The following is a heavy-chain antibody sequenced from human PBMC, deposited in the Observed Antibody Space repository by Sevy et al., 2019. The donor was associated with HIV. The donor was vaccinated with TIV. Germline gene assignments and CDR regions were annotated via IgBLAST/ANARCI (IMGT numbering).Heavy chain of an antibody. J-gene: IGHJ4*02. CDR3: AKDYYDSSGYYYFDY. Sequence: GGSLRLSCAASGFTFEVNAMHWVRQAPGKALEWVSGIGWNGGSIGYADSVKGRFTISRDNAKSSLYLQMNSLRAEDTALYYCAKDYYDSSGYYYFDYWGQGTLVTVSS. D-gene: IGHD3-22*01. V-gene: IGHV3-9*01. CDR2: IGWNGGSI. CDR1: GFTFEVNA.